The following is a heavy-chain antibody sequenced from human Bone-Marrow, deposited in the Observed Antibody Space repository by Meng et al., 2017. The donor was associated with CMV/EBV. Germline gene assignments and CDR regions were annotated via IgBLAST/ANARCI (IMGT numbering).Heavy chain of an antibody. CDR1: GFTFSNAW. CDR3: ARGLVVPAPYGMDV. V-gene: IGHV4-34*01. D-gene: IGHD2-2*01. J-gene: IGHJ6*02. Sequence: ESLKISCAASGFTFSNAWMSWVRQAPGKGLEWVGEINHSGSTNYNPSLKSRVTISVGTSKNQFSLKLSSVTAADTAVYYCARGLVVPAPYGMDVWGQGTTVTVSS. CDR2: INHSGST.